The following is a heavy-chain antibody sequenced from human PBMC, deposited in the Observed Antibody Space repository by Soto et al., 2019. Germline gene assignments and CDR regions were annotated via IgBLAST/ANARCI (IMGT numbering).Heavy chain of an antibody. J-gene: IGHJ5*02. D-gene: IGHD1-26*01. CDR3: ARMMMGATAWFDP. CDR1: GFTSSSYS. V-gene: IGHV3-21*01. Sequence: VGSLRLSCAASGFTSSSYSMNWVRQAPGKGLEWVPSISSNSSYIYYADSGKGRFTISRDNAKHSLYLQMNSLRAEDTAVYYCARMMMGATAWFDPWGQGTLVTVSS. CDR2: ISSNSSYI.